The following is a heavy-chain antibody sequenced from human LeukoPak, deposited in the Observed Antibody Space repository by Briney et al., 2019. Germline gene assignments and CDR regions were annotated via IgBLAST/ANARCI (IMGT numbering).Heavy chain of an antibody. CDR1: GGTLSSYA. CDR3: ARARERRFHYYYMDV. CDR2: IIPIFGTA. J-gene: IGHJ6*03. D-gene: IGHD1-1*01. V-gene: IGHV1-69*05. Sequence: ASVKVSCKASGGTLSSYAISWVRQAPGQGLEWMGGIIPIFGTANYAQKFQGRVTITTDESTSTAYMELSSLRSEDTAVYYCARARERRFHYYYMDVWGKGTTVTVSS.